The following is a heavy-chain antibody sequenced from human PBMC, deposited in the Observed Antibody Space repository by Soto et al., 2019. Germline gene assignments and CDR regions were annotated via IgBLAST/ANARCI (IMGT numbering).Heavy chain of an antibody. J-gene: IGHJ6*02. CDR3: ARDGSPYDFWSGYYRASDYYGMDV. Sequence: GGSLRLSCAASGFTFSSYGMHWVRQAPGKGLEWVAVIWYDGSNKYYADSVKGRFTISRDNSKNTLYLQMNSLRAEDTAVYYCARDGSPYDFWSGYYRASDYYGMDVWGQGTTVTVSS. V-gene: IGHV3-33*01. CDR1: GFTFSSYG. D-gene: IGHD3-3*01. CDR2: IWYDGSNK.